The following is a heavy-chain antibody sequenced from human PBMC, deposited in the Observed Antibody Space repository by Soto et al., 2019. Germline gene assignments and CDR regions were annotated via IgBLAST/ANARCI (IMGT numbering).Heavy chain of an antibody. Sequence: PSETLSLTCTVSGGSISSSSYYWGWIRQPPGKGLEWIGSIYYSGSTYYNPSLKSRVTISVDTSKNQFSLKLSSVTAADTAVYYGARLYDFWSGHCPYWGKGPLVTVSS. CDR2: IYYSGST. D-gene: IGHD3-3*01. J-gene: IGHJ4*02. CDR1: GGSISSSSYY. CDR3: ARLYDFWSGHCPY. V-gene: IGHV4-39*01.